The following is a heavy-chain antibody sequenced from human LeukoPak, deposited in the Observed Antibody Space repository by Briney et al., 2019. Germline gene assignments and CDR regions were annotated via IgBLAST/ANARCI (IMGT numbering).Heavy chain of an antibody. CDR1: GYTFTSYG. CDR3: ARFRSGYCSGGSCSGWFDP. V-gene: IGHV1-18*01. D-gene: IGHD2-15*01. CDR2: ISAYNGNT. J-gene: IGHJ5*02. Sequence: ASVKVSCKASGYTFTSYGISWVRQAPGQGLEWMGWISAYNGNTNYAQKLQGRVTITTDTSTSTAYMELRSLRSDDTAVYYCARFRSGYCSGGSCSGWFDPWGQGTLVTVSS.